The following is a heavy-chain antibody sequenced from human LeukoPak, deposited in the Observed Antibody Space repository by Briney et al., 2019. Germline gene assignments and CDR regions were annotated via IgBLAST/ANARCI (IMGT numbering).Heavy chain of an antibody. CDR3: VTGAFNFDY. J-gene: IGHJ4*02. Sequence: GGSLRLSCAASGFTFSNYAMTWIRQAPGMGLGWVSSVSDSGNTPYYAAAVKGRFAISRDNSNNTLYLQMNSLRVEDTAVYSCVTGAFNFDYWGQGTLVTVSS. CDR1: GFTFSNYA. V-gene: IGHV3-23*01. D-gene: IGHD1-14*01. CDR2: VSDSGNTP.